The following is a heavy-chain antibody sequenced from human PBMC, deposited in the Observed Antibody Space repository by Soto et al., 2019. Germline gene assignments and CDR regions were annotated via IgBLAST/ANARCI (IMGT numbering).Heavy chain of an antibody. CDR2: ISYDGSNK. CDR3: AKGGFVLN. CDR1: GFTFSSYG. J-gene: IGHJ4*02. V-gene: IGHV3-30*18. Sequence: GGSLRLSCAASGFTFSSYGMHWVRQAPGKGLEWVAVISYDGSNKYYADSVKGRFTISRDNSKNTLYLQMNSLRAEDTAVYYCAKGGFVLNWGQGTLVTV. D-gene: IGHD3-16*01.